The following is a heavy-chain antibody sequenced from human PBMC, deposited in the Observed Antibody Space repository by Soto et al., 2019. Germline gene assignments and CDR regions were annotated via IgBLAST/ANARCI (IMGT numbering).Heavy chain of an antibody. V-gene: IGHV1-18*01. CDR3: ARGVGASYYLAS. CDR1: GYTFTSYG. J-gene: IGHJ4*02. CDR2: ISAYNGNT. Sequence: QVQLVQSGAEVKKPGASVKVSCKASGYTFTSYGISWVRQAPGQGLEWMGWISAYNGNTNYAQMLQGRVTMTTDTSTSAAYRELRSLRSDGTAVYYCARGVGASYYLASWGQGPLVTVSS. D-gene: IGHD1-26*01.